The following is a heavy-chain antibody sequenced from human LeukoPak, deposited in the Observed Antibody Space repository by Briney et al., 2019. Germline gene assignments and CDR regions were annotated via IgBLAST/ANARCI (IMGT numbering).Heavy chain of an antibody. CDR2: ISAYNGNT. Sequence: ASVKVSCKASGYTFTSYGISWVRQAPGQGLEWMGWISAYNGNTNYAQKPQGRVTMTTDTSTSTAYMELRSLRSDDTAVYYCARDGVRLYYDFWSGPYGMDVWGQGTTVTVSS. J-gene: IGHJ6*02. D-gene: IGHD3-3*01. CDR1: GYTFTSYG. V-gene: IGHV1-18*01. CDR3: ARDGVRLYYDFWSGPYGMDV.